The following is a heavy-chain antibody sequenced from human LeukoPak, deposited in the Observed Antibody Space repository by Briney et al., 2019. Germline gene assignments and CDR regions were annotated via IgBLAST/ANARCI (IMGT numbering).Heavy chain of an antibody. J-gene: IGHJ4*02. V-gene: IGHV4-39*01. CDR2: IYYSGST. CDR3: ARTDGNYNSPFDY. D-gene: IGHD4-23*01. Sequence: SETLSLTCTVSGGSISSSSYYWGWIRQPPGTGLEWIGSIYYSGSTYYNPSLKSRVTISVDTSKNQFSLKLSSVTAADTAVYYCARTDGNYNSPFDYWGQGTLVTVSS. CDR1: GGSISSSSYY.